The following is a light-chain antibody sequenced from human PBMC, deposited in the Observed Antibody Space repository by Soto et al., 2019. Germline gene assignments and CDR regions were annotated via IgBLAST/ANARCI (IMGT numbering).Light chain of an antibody. CDR3: SAYAGSNNFV. CDR1: SSDVGDSY. CDR2: EVS. J-gene: IGLJ1*01. Sequence: QSALTQPPSASGSPGQSVTISCTGTSSDVGDSYVSWYQQHLGKAPKLIIYEVSQRPSGVPDRFSGSKSGNTASLTVSGLQTEDEADYYCSAYAGSNNFVFGSGTKATVL. V-gene: IGLV2-8*01.